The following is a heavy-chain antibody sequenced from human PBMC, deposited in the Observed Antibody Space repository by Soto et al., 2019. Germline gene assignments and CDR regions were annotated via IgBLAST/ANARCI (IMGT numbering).Heavy chain of an antibody. Sequence: PGESLKISCRGSGYSFSSYRIAWVRQMPGKGLEWMGIIYPGDSDTRYSPSFQGQVTISADKSVSTAYLQWSSLKASDTAMYYCARRASSSVTTPYGMDVWGQGTTVTVSS. CDR1: GYSFSSYR. CDR2: IYPGDSDT. J-gene: IGHJ6*02. D-gene: IGHD6-6*01. CDR3: ARRASSSVTTPYGMDV. V-gene: IGHV5-51*01.